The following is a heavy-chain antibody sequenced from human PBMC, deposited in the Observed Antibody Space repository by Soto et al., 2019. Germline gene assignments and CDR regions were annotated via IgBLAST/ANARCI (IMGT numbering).Heavy chain of an antibody. J-gene: IGHJ4*02. CDR3: VRVEMYAGEFTPNFDR. D-gene: IGHD2-8*01. Sequence: SESMSLTSTVSGDSLRSSYHDWGWIRQCPGKGLEWIGSIYYTGNTYYNPSLKRRVSLTVDMATNEISLRLRAESVADTAVYYCVRVEMYAGEFTPNFDRGGQGALVTVSS. CDR1: GDSLRSSYHD. V-gene: IGHV4-39*01. CDR2: IYYTGNT.